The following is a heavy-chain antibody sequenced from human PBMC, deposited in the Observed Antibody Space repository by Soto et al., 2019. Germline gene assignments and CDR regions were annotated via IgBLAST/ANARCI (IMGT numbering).Heavy chain of an antibody. V-gene: IGHV4-59*08. CDR2: IFYSGST. CDR1: GGSTSGYY. J-gene: IGHJ6*03. CDR3: ARRTGDYGYYYMDV. D-gene: IGHD4-17*01. Sequence: SETLSLTCTVSGGSTSGYYWSWIRQPPGKRLEWIGCIFYSGSTNYNPSLRSRVTISVETSKSQFSLKLSSVTAADTAVYYCARRTGDYGYYYMDVWGKGTTVTVSS.